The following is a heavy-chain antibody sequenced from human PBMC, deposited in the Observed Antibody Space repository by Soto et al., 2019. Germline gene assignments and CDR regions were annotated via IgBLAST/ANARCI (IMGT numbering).Heavy chain of an antibody. D-gene: IGHD6-6*01. Sequence: SETLSLTCTVSSDSISGLYWTWIRQPSGKGLEWIGRIYSSGSTYYNPSLKSRVTISVDRSKNQFSLKLSSVTAADTAVYYCAMTNLYSSSFKFDPWGQGTLVTVSS. CDR1: SDSISGLY. J-gene: IGHJ5*02. CDR2: IYSSGST. V-gene: IGHV4-4*07. CDR3: AMTNLYSSSFKFDP.